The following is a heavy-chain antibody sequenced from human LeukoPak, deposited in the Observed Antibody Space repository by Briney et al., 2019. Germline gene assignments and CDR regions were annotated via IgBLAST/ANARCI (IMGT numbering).Heavy chain of an antibody. Sequence: GGSLRLSCAVSGFTFRSYGMHWVRQAPGKGLEWVAVISYDGSNKYYADSVRGRFTISRDNSKSTLSLQMNSLRAEDTAIYYCATYRQVLLPFESWGQGTLVTVSS. D-gene: IGHD2-8*02. CDR1: GFTFRSYG. CDR2: ISYDGSNK. V-gene: IGHV3-30*03. CDR3: ATYRQVLLPFES. J-gene: IGHJ4*02.